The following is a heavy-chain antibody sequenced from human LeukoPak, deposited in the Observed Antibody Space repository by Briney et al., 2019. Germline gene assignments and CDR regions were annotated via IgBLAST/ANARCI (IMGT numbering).Heavy chain of an antibody. J-gene: IGHJ5*02. Sequence: ASVKVSCKASGYTFTIYDINWVRQAPGQGLEWMGWMNPNSGNTGYAQKFQGRVTMTRNTSISTAYMELSSLRSEDTAVYYCARRRGSGSEGWFDPWGQGTLVTVSS. V-gene: IGHV1-8*01. CDR3: ARRRGSGSEGWFDP. CDR1: GYTFTIYD. CDR2: MNPNSGNT. D-gene: IGHD1-26*01.